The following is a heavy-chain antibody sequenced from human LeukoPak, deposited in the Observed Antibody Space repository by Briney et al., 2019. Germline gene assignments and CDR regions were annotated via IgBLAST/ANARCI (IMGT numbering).Heavy chain of an antibody. Sequence: ASVKVSCKTSGYNFRNYGINWVRQAPGQGLEWMGWISGANGNTDYAQNVQGRVTMITDPSTSTAFMELRSLRSDDTAVYYCARTERRGSRNNWFDRWGQGILVTVSS. CDR1: GYNFRNYG. V-gene: IGHV1-18*01. CDR3: ARTERRGSRNNWFDR. CDR2: ISGANGNT. D-gene: IGHD2-2*01. J-gene: IGHJ5*02.